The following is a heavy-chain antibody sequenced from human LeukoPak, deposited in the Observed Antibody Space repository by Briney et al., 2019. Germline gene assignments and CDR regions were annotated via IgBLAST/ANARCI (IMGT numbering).Heavy chain of an antibody. D-gene: IGHD4-17*01. CDR3: AKGGYGDYFDY. Sequence: GGCLRLACAVSGFTFDNYTMRSVRQAPGRGLEWDSPISWDGGSTYYADSVKGRLTISRDNSKNSLYLQMNSLRTEDTALYYCAKGGYGDYFDYWGQGTLVTVSS. J-gene: IGHJ4*02. CDR2: ISWDGGST. V-gene: IGHV3-43*01. CDR1: GFTFDNYT.